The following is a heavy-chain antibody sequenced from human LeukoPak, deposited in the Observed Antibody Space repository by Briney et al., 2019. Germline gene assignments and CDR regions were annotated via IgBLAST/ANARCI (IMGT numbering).Heavy chain of an antibody. V-gene: IGHV3-48*01. J-gene: IGHJ5*02. Sequence: PGGSLRLSCAASGFTLSLYSMNWVRQAPGKGPEWVAYSSSSGNTMYYADSVKGRFTISRDNAKNSLYLQMNSLRAEDTAVYYCARDLATVFGVAKWFDPWGQGTLVTVSS. CDR1: GFTLSLYS. D-gene: IGHD3-3*01. CDR3: ARDLATVFGVAKWFDP. CDR2: SSSSGNTM.